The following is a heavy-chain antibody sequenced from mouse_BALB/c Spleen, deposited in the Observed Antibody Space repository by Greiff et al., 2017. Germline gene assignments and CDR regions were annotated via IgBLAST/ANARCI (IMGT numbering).Heavy chain of an antibody. V-gene: IGHV1-26*01. Sequence: EVQLQQSGPELVKPGASVKISCKASGYSFTGYYMHWVKQSHVKSLEWIGRINPYNGATSYNQNFKDKASLTVDKSSSTAYMELHSLTSEDSAVYYCANPPYGNYGGWYFDVWGAGTTVTVSS. CDR2: INPYNGAT. CDR3: ANPPYGNYGGWYFDV. D-gene: IGHD2-1*01. J-gene: IGHJ1*01. CDR1: GYSFTGYY.